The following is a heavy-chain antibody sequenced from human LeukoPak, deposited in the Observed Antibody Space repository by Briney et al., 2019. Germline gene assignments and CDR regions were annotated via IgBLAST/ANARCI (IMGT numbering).Heavy chain of an antibody. V-gene: IGHV3-23*01. CDR2: ISGSGGST. D-gene: IGHD5-12*01. Sequence: GGSLRLSCAASGFTFSSYGMHWVRQAPGKGLEWVSGISGSGGSTYYADSVKGRFTSSRDNPKNTLYLQMNGLRVEDTAVYYCAKDMQTWPRFPDYWGQGTLVTVSS. J-gene: IGHJ4*02. CDR1: GFTFSSYG. CDR3: AKDMQTWPRFPDY.